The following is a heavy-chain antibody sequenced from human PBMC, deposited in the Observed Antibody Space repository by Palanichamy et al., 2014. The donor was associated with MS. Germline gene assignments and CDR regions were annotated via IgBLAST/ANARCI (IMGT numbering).Heavy chain of an antibody. CDR1: GFTVSSTY. CDR2: IYSGGST. CDR3: ARGVDYAAAYFDY. J-gene: IGHJ4*02. Sequence: EVQLVESGGGLVQPGGSLRLSCAASGFTVSSTYMTWVRQAPGKGLEWVSVIYSGGSTYYADSVKGRFTISGDSSKNTLYLQINSLRAEDTAVYYCARGVDYAAAYFDYWGQGTLVTVSS. D-gene: IGHD4-17*01. V-gene: IGHV3-66*01.